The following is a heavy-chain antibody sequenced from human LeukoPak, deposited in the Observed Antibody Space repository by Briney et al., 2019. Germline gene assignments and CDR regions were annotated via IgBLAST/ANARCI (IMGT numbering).Heavy chain of an antibody. CDR2: IRRKPSGGTT. V-gene: IGHV3-49*04. CDR1: GFTFGDYA. J-gene: IGHJ4*02. D-gene: IGHD3-22*01. Sequence: GRSLRLSCTTSGFTFGDYAVTWVRQAPGKGLEWVGFIRRKPSGGTTEYAASVKGRFTISRDDSKSIAYLQMNSLETEDTAVYYCTRGKSYYHSSGFYYANPWYFDYWGQGTLVTVSS. CDR3: TRGKSYYHSSGFYYANPWYFDY.